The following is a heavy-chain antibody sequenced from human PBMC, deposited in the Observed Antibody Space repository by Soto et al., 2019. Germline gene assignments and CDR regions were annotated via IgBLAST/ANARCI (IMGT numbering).Heavy chain of an antibody. J-gene: IGHJ1*01. D-gene: IGHD3-10*01. CDR3: ASGPGGYYGSGSYPEYFQH. V-gene: IGHV1-18*01. CDR1: GYTFTSYG. Sequence: QVQLVQSGAEVKKPGASVKVSCKASGYTFTSYGISWVRQAPGQGLEWMGWISAYNGNTNYAQKLQGRVTMTTDTSTSTAYMELRSMRSDDTAVYYCASGPGGYYGSGSYPEYFQHWGQGTLVTVSS. CDR2: ISAYNGNT.